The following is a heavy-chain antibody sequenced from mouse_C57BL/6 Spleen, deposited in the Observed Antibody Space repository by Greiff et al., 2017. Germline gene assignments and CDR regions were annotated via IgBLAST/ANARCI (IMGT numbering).Heavy chain of an antibody. CDR1: GYAFSSYW. V-gene: IGHV1-80*01. J-gene: IGHJ3*01. D-gene: IGHD1-1*01. Sequence: QVHVKQSGAELVKPGASVKISCKASGYAFSSYWMNWVKQRPGKGLEWIGQIYPGDGDTNYNGKFKGKATLTADKSSSTAYMQLSSLTSEDSAVYFCARSDYDGSTSWFAYWGQGTLVTVSA. CDR2: IYPGDGDT. CDR3: ARSDYDGSTSWFAY.